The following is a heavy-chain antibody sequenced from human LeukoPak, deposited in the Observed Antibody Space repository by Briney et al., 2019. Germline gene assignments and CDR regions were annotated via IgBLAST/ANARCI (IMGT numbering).Heavy chain of an antibody. CDR2: ISSSSSYI. Sequence: GGSLRLSCAASGFTFSSYSMNWVRQAPGKGLEWVSSISSSSSYIYYADSVKGRFTISRDNAKNSLYLQMNSLRAEDTAVYYCASAPYCSSTSCYPRGSIWGQGTMVTVSS. V-gene: IGHV3-21*01. CDR1: GFTFSSYS. CDR3: ASAPYCSSTSCYPRGSI. J-gene: IGHJ3*02. D-gene: IGHD2-2*01.